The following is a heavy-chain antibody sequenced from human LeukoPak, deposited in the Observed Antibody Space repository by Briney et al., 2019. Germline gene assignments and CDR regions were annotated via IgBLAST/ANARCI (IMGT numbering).Heavy chain of an antibody. CDR3: AREEGSGNVDY. CDR2: IYYSGST. J-gene: IGHJ4*02. V-gene: IGHV4-59*01. D-gene: IGHD4-23*01. Sequence: SETLSLTCTVSGGSISSYYWSWIRQPPGKGLEWIGYIYYSGSTNYNPSLKSRVTISVDTPKNQFSLKLSSVTAADTAVYYCAREEGSGNVDYWGQGTLVTVSS. CDR1: GGSISSYY.